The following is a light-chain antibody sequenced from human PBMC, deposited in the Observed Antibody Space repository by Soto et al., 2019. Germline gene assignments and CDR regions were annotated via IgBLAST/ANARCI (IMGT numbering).Light chain of an antibody. J-gene: IGLJ3*02. CDR3: QSYDSSLSGLWV. CDR2: GNN. Sequence: QSVLTQPPSVSGAPGQRVTFSCTGSSSNIGAGYDVHWYQQLPGAAPKLLIYGNNNRPSRVPDRFSGSKSGTSASLAITGLQAEDEADYYCQSYDSSLSGLWVFGGGTKLTVL. V-gene: IGLV1-40*01. CDR1: SSNIGAGYD.